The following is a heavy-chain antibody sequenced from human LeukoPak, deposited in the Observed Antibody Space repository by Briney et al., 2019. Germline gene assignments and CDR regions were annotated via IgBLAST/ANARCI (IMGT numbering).Heavy chain of an antibody. J-gene: IGHJ5*02. CDR1: GYTFTTYY. CDR3: ARDNHRSSWSWFDP. D-gene: IGHD6-13*01. CDR2: ISAYNGNT. Sequence: GASVKVSCKASGYTFTTYYMHWVRQAPGQGLEWMGWISAYNGNTKYAQEFQGRVTMTTDTSTSTAYMELRSLSSDDTAVYHYARDNHRSSWSWFDPWGQGTLVTVSS. V-gene: IGHV1-18*04.